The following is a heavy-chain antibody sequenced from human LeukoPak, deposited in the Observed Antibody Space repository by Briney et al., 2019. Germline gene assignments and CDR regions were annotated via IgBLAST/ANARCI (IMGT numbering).Heavy chain of an antibody. CDR2: IYYSGST. D-gene: IGHD3-9*01. J-gene: IGHJ3*02. Sequence: PSETLSLTCTVSGGSISSYYWGWIRQPPGKGLEWIGSIYYSGSTYYNPSLKSRVTISVDTSKNQFSLKLSSVTAADTAVYYCARLRRYFDWLLDARGAFDIWGQGTMVTVSS. CDR1: GGSISSYY. V-gene: IGHV4-39*01. CDR3: ARLRRYFDWLLDARGAFDI.